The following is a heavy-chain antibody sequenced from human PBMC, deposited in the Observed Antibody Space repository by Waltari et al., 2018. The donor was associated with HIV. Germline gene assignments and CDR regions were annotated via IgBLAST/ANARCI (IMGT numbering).Heavy chain of an antibody. CDR1: GFTFSSYE. CDR2: ISSSGSTI. D-gene: IGHD3-10*01. CDR3: FYGSGSPIDY. Sequence: EVQLVESGGGLVQPGGSLRLSCAASGFTFSSYEMTWVRQAPGKGLEWVSYISSSGSTIYYADSVKGRFTISRDNAKNSLYLQMNSLRAEDTAVYYCFYGSGSPIDYWGQGTLVTVSS. J-gene: IGHJ4*02. V-gene: IGHV3-48*03.